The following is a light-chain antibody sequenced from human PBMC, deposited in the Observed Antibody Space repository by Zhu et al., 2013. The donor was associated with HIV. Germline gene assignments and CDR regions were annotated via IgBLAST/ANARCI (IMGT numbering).Light chain of an antibody. Sequence: DIQMTQSPSSLSASVGDRVTITCRASQSISSYLNWYQQKPGKAPKLLIYAASSLQSGVPSRFSGSGSGTDFTLTISSLQPEDFATYYCQQSYSTPRTFGPRDQGG. CDR1: QSISSY. CDR3: QQSYSTPRT. J-gene: IGKJ1*01. V-gene: IGKV1-39*01. CDR2: AAS.